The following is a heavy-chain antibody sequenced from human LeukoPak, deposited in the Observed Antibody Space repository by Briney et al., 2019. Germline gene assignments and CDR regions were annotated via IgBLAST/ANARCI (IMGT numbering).Heavy chain of an antibody. V-gene: IGHV4-38-2*01. CDR1: GYSISSGYY. Sequence: KPSETLSLTCAVSGYSISSGYYWGWIRQPPGKGLEWIGSIYHSASTYYNPSLKSRVTISVDTSKNQFSLKLSSVTAADTAVYYCARLPPRDNGGATYYFDYWGQGTLVTVSS. D-gene: IGHD1-26*01. CDR3: ARLPPRDNGGATYYFDY. CDR2: IYHSAST. J-gene: IGHJ4*02.